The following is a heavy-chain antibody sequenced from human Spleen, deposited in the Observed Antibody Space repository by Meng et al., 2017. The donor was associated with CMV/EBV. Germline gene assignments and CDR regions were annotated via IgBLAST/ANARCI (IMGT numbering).Heavy chain of an antibody. D-gene: IGHD2-2*01. CDR2: ISSSSSYI. J-gene: IGHJ6*02. V-gene: IGHV3-21*01. Sequence: MNWVRQAPGKGLGWVSSISSSSSYIYYADSVKGRFTISRDNAKNSLYLQKNSLRAEDTAVYYCARERPLGGRYCSSTSCPSYGMDVWGQGTTVTVSS. CDR3: ARERPLGGRYCSSTSCPSYGMDV.